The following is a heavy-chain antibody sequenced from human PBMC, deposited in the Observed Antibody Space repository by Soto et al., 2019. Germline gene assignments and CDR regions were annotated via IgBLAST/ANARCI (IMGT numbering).Heavy chain of an antibody. CDR2: IFFSGIT. CDR1: GGSISSSSYY. V-gene: IGHV4-39*02. CDR3: ARDKITGLFDY. D-gene: IGHD2-8*02. Sequence: SETLSLTCTVSGGSISSSSYYWGWIRQLLCMVLECFVCIFFSGITYYTPSLKSRATLNLDTSKNQFSLKLSSVTAADTAVYYCARDKITGLFDYWGQGTLVTVSS. J-gene: IGHJ4*02.